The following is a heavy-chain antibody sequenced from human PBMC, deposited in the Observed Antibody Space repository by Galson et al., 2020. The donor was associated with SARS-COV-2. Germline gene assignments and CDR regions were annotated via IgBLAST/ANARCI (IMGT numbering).Heavy chain of an antibody. CDR3: ARGQTVFCGTTSCYNYFDS. Sequence: ASVKVSCKASGYTFTSYGITWVRQAPGQGLEWMGWMSAYRGNTNSAQKFQGRVTMTTDTATSTAYMELRSLRSDDTAVYYCARGQTVFCGTTSCYNYFDSWGQGTLVTVSS. CDR2: MSAYRGNT. V-gene: IGHV1-18*04. CDR1: GYTFTSYG. D-gene: IGHD2-2*02. J-gene: IGHJ4*02.